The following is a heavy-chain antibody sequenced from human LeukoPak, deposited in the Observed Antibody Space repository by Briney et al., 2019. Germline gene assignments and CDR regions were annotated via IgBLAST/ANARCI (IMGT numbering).Heavy chain of an antibody. V-gene: IGHV4-59*01. CDR3: ARAALQWDYYMDV. Sequence: ASETLSLTCIVSGGSISSYYWSWIRQPPGKGLEWIGYVYYSGSTNYNRSLKSRVTISVDTSKNQFSLKLSSVTAADTAVYYCARAALQWDYYMDVWGKGTTVTVSS. CDR2: VYYSGST. D-gene: IGHD4-11*01. J-gene: IGHJ6*03. CDR1: GGSISSYY.